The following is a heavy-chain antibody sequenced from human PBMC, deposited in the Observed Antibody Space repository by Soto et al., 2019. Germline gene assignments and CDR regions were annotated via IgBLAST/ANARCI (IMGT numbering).Heavy chain of an antibody. V-gene: IGHV5-51*01. CDR2: IYPGDSDT. CDR3: ARVDWGADRICDS. J-gene: IGHJ4*02. D-gene: IGHD3-9*01. CDR1: GYSFANYC. Sequence: GESLKISCQGSGYSFANYCIGWVRHLPGKGLEWMAIIYPGDSDTKYSPSFQVQVTISADKSVRSAYLQWSSLKASDSAMYYCARVDWGADRICDSWGQGTLVTVSS.